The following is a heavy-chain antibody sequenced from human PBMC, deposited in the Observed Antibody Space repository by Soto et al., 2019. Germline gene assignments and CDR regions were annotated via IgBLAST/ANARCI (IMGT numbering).Heavy chain of an antibody. D-gene: IGHD1-1*01. CDR1: GLPLATNP. CDR3: VKGYWKGDV. J-gene: IGHJ6*02. V-gene: IGHV3-23*01. Sequence: EVQLLESGGGLVQPGGSLSPSLAALGLPLATNPLNWVRKAPGNGLGWASAISGSGGSIHYADSVKGRFTISRDNSKNTLYLQMNSLRDEDTAVYHCVKGYWKGDVWGQGTTVTVSS. CDR2: ISGSGGSI.